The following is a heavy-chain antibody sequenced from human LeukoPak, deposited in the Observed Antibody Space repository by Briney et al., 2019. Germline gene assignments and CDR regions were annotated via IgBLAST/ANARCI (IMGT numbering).Heavy chain of an antibody. CDR1: GFTFNNYA. V-gene: IGHV3-23*01. J-gene: IGHJ4*02. D-gene: IGHD3-10*01. Sequence: PGGSLRLSCAGSGFTFNNYAMSWVRQAPGKGLEWLSGISGGGTYYADSVKGRFTISRDNSKNTLYLQMNSLRAEDTAVYYCAKATPLNYYGSGSYYDYWGQGTLVTVSS. CDR2: ISGGGT. CDR3: AKATPLNYYGSGSYYDY.